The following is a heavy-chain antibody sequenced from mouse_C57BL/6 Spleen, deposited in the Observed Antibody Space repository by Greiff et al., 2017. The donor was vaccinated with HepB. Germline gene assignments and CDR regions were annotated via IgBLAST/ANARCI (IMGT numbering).Heavy chain of an antibody. CDR1: GFNIKDYY. J-gene: IGHJ2*01. CDR2: IDPEDGDT. CDR3: ACTVVLPFDY. V-gene: IGHV14-2*01. D-gene: IGHD1-1*01. Sequence: VQLQHSGAELVKPGASVKLSCTASGFNIKDYYMHWVKQRTEQGLEWIGRIDPEDGDTKYAPKFQGKATITADTSSNTAYLQLSSLTSEDTAVYYCACTVVLPFDYWGQGTTLTVSS.